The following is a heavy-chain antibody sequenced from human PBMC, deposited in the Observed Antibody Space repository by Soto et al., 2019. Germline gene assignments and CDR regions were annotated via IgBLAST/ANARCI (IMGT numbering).Heavy chain of an antibody. CDR3: ARLKSTLRDAFDI. V-gene: IGHV4-30-4*01. D-gene: IGHD2-2*01. CDR2: IYYSGST. CDR1: GGSISSGDYY. J-gene: IGHJ3*02. Sequence: SETLSLTCTVSGGSISSGDYYWSWIRQPPGKGLEWIGYIYYSGSTYYNPSLKSRVTISVDTSKNQFSLKLSSVTAADTAVYYCARLKSTLRDAFDIWCQAPMVTVS.